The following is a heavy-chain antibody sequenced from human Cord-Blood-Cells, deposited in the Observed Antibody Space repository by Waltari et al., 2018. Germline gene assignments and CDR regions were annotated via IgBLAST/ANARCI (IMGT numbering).Heavy chain of an antibody. Sequence: QVQLVESGGGVVQTGRSLRLSCAASGFTFSRYGMHWLRPAPGKGLEWVAVIWYDGSNKYYADSVKGRFTISRDNSKNTLYLQMNSLRAEDTAVYYCARDLKLRAAAGYFDYWGQGTLVTVSS. D-gene: IGHD6-13*01. CDR2: IWYDGSNK. CDR3: ARDLKLRAAAGYFDY. J-gene: IGHJ4*02. CDR1: GFTFSRYG. V-gene: IGHV3-33*01.